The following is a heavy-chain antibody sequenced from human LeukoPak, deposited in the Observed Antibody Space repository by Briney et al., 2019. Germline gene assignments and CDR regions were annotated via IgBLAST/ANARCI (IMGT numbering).Heavy chain of an antibody. CDR3: AKGVAVASPYYFDY. CDR1: GFTFSSYA. D-gene: IGHD6-19*01. V-gene: IGHV3-23*01. CDR2: ISGSGSST. J-gene: IGHJ4*02. Sequence: GGSLRLSCAASGFTFSSYAMSWVRQAPGKGLEWVSPISGSGSSTYYADSVKGRFTISRDDSKNTLYLQMNSLRAEDTAVYYCAKGVAVASPYYFDYWGQGTLVTVSS.